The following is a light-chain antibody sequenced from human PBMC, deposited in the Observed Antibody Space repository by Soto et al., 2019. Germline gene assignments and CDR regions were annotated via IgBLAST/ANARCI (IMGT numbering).Light chain of an antibody. Sequence: QSALTQPRSVSGSPGQSVTISCTGTSSDVGGYNYVSWYQQHPGKAPKLMIYDVSKRPSGVPDRFSGSKSGNTASLTISGLQAEDEADYYCCSYAGSYTFEVFGGATQPTV. CDR2: DVS. J-gene: IGLJ2*01. CDR1: SSDVGGYNY. CDR3: CSYAGSYTFEV. V-gene: IGLV2-11*01.